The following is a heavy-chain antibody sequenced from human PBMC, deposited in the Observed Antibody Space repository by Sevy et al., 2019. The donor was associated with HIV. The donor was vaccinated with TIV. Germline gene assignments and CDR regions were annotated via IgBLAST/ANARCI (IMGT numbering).Heavy chain of an antibody. V-gene: IGHV3-48*03. CDR1: GFTFSSYE. CDR3: ARERGYSYGYGFDY. Sequence: GGSLRLSCAASGFTFSSYEMNWVRQAPGKGLKWVSYISSSGSTIYYAGSLKGRFTISRDKAKNSLYLQMNSLRAEDTAVYYCARERGYSYGYGFDYWGQGTLVTVSS. J-gene: IGHJ4*02. D-gene: IGHD5-18*01. CDR2: ISSSGSTI.